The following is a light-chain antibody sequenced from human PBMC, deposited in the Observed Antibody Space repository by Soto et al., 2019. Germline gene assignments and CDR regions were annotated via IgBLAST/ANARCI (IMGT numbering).Light chain of an antibody. CDR3: QQSYSSPPWT. J-gene: IGKJ1*01. CDR2: RAS. Sequence: DIQMTQSPASLSASVGDRVTISCRASQTVSTFLNWYQQKPGTAPRLLIYRASSVQNGVPPRFSGSGSGRDFTLTISSLRPEDIATYFCQQSYSSPPWTFGQGTKVDI. V-gene: IGKV1-39*01. CDR1: QTVSTF.